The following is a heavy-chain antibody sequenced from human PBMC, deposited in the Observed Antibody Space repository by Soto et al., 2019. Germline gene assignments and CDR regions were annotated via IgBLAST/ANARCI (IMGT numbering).Heavy chain of an antibody. CDR1: GGSISSSNW. J-gene: IGHJ6*02. CDR2: IDNSGST. Sequence: QVQLQESGPGLVKPSGTLSLTCAVSGGSISSSNWWSWVRQPPGKGLEWIGEIDNSGSTNFNPSLKSRVTLSVDKSKNQFSLKLSSVTAADTAVYYCARVSGSYYYGMDVWGQGTTVTVSS. D-gene: IGHD1-26*01. V-gene: IGHV4-4*02. CDR3: ARVSGSYYYGMDV.